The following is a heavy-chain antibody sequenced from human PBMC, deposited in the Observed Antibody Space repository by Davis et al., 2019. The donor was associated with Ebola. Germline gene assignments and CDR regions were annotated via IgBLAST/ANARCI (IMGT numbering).Heavy chain of an antibody. CDR2: IYYSGST. CDR1: GFAFSSNW. CDR3: ASVVPAAGGDY. V-gene: IGHV4-39*01. Sequence: GSLRLSCSASGFAFSSNWMDWIRQPPGKGLEWIGSIYYSGSTYYNPSLKSRVTISVDTSKNQFSLKLSSVTAADTAVYYCASVVPAAGGDYWGQGTLVTVSS. J-gene: IGHJ4*02. D-gene: IGHD2-2*01.